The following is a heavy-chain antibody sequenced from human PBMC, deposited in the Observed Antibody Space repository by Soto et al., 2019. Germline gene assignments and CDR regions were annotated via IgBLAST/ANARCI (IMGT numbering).Heavy chain of an antibody. CDR3: ARDPGIAAAGNGPDYYYYYGMDV. J-gene: IGHJ6*02. Sequence: GGSLRLSCAASGFTFSSYGMHWVRQAPGKGLEWVAVIWYDGSNKYYADSVKGRFTISRDNSKNTLYLQMNSLRAEDTAVYYCARDPGIAAAGNGPDYYYYYGMDVWGQGTTVTVSS. CDR1: GFTFSSYG. V-gene: IGHV3-33*01. D-gene: IGHD6-13*01. CDR2: IWYDGSNK.